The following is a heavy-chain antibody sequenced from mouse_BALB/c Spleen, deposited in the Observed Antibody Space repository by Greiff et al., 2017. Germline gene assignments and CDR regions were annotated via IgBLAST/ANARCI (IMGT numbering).Heavy chain of an antibody. D-gene: IGHD2-4*01. CDR3: ARRSSTMITTWFAH. CDR1: GYTFTSYW. Sequence: QVQLQQSGAELAKPGASVKMSCKASGYTFTSYWMHWVKQRPGQGLEWIGYINPSTGYTEYNQKFKDKATLTADKSSSTAYMQLSSLTSEDSAVYYCARRSSTMITTWFAHWGQGTLVTVSA. CDR2: INPSTGYT. V-gene: IGHV1-7*01. J-gene: IGHJ3*01.